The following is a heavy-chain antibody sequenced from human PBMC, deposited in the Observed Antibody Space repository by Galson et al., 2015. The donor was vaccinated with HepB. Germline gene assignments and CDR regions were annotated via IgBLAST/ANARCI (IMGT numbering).Heavy chain of an antibody. V-gene: IGHV1-18*04. CDR3: ALSRDGYNWGY. J-gene: IGHJ4*02. CDR2: ISAYNGNT. D-gene: IGHD5-24*01. Sequence: SVKVSCKASGYTFISYGISWVRQAPGQGLEWMGWISAYNGNTKYTQKLQGRVTMTTDTSTSTAYTELRSLRSDDTAVYYCALSRDGYNWGYWGQGTLVTVSS. CDR1: GYTFISYG.